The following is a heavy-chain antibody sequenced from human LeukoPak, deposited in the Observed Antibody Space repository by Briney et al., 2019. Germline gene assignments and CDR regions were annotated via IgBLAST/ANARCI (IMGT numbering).Heavy chain of an antibody. D-gene: IGHD3-22*01. CDR2: ISGSGGST. J-gene: IGHJ1*01. CDR1: GFTFSDYY. CDR3: AKDGGRDSSGYYKTNAAAEYFQH. V-gene: IGHV3-23*01. Sequence: PGGSLRLSCAASGFTFSDYYMSWIRQAPGKGLEWVSAISGSGGSTYYADSVKGRFTISRDNSKNTLYLQMNSLRAEDTAVYYCAKDGGRDSSGYYKTNAAAEYFQHWGQGTLVTVSS.